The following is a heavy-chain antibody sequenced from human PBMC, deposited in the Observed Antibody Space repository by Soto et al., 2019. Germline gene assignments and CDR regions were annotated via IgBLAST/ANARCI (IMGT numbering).Heavy chain of an antibody. D-gene: IGHD3-22*01. Sequence: GGSLRLSCAASGFTFSSYAMHWVRQAPGKGLEWVALISYDGSDKDYADSVKGRFTVSRDNSKNTVYLQMNSLRDEDAAVYYCVKDDSSGYYYVDYWGQGTLVTVSS. J-gene: IGHJ4*02. CDR1: GFTFSSYA. CDR3: VKDDSSGYYYVDY. CDR2: ISYDGSDK. V-gene: IGHV3-30-3*01.